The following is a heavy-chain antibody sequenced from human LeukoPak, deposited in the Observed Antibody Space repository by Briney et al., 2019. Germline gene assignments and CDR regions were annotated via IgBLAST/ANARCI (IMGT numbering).Heavy chain of an antibody. CDR2: IIPIFGTA. D-gene: IGHD3-10*01. Sequence: GASVKVSCKASGGTFSSYAISWVRQAPGQGLEWMGGIIPIFGTANYAQKFQGRVTITTGESTSTAYMELSSLRSEDTAVYYCARGRSTMVRGVIYYYYMDVWGKGTTVTVSS. CDR3: ARGRSTMVRGVIYYYYMDV. J-gene: IGHJ6*03. V-gene: IGHV1-69*05. CDR1: GGTFSSYA.